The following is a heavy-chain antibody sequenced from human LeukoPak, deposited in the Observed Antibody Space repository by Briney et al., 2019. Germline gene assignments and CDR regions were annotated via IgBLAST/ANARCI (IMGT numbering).Heavy chain of an antibody. CDR3: ARVGSYGDYEFDH. V-gene: IGHV4-34*01. CDR2: INHSGST. J-gene: IGHJ4*02. Sequence: SETLSLTCTVSGGSISSYYWSWIRQPPGKGLEWIGEINHSGSTNYNPSLKSRVTISVDTSKNQFSLKLSSVTAADTAVYYCARVGSYGDYEFDHWGQGTLVTVSS. CDR1: GGSISSYY. D-gene: IGHD4-17*01.